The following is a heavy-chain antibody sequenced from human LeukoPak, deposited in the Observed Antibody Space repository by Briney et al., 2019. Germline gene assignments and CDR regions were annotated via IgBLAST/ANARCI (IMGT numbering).Heavy chain of an antibody. V-gene: IGHV1-8*01. CDR3: ARSHSGYWVAYYGMDV. CDR2: MNPNSGNT. J-gene: IGHJ6*02. CDR1: GYTFTSYD. Sequence: GASVKVSCKASGYTFTSYDINWVRQATGQGLEWMGWMNPNSGNTGYAQKFQGRVTMTRNTSISTAYMELSSLRSEDTAVYYCARSHSGYWVAYYGMDVWGQGTTVTVSS. D-gene: IGHD3-22*01.